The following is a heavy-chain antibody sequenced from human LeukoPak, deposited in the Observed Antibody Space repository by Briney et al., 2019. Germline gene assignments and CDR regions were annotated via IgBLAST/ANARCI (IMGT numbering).Heavy chain of an antibody. CDR2: ISYDGSNK. D-gene: IGHD6-13*01. CDR1: GFTFSSYA. J-gene: IGHJ4*02. Sequence: GGSLRLSCAASGFTFSSYALHWVRQAPGKGLEWVAVISYDGSNKYYADSVKGRFTISRDNSKNTLYLQMNSLRAEDTAVYYCARGLTAAAGTPVFDYWGQGTLVTVSS. CDR3: ARGLTAAAGTPVFDY. V-gene: IGHV3-30-3*01.